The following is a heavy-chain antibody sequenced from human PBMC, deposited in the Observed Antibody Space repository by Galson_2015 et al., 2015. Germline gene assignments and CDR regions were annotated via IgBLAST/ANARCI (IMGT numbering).Heavy chain of an antibody. Sequence: SLRLSCAAPEFAFSIYEMNWIRQAPGKGLEWASYITRTGDPPYYADSVKGRFPVSREKAKNPLFRQMNSLRAEDTALYYCAKTTVAAGSSWYMDAWGKGTTVTVSS. D-gene: IGHD4-23*01. V-gene: IGHV3-48*03. CDR2: ITRTGDPP. CDR3: AKTTVAAGSSWYMDA. J-gene: IGHJ6*03. CDR1: EFAFSIYE.